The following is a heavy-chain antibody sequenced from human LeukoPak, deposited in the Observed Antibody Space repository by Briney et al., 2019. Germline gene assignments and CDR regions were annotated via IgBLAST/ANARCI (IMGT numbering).Heavy chain of an antibody. V-gene: IGHV3-43*01. CDR1: GFSFDDYA. Sequence: GGSLRLSCAASGFSFDDYAMQWVRQAPGKGLEWVSLISRDGGTTYYTDSMKGRFTISRDNSKNSLYLQMNSLRTEDTALYYCAKDWRYFGDDFDLWGRGTLVTVSS. CDR2: ISRDGGTT. J-gene: IGHJ2*01. CDR3: AKDWRYFGDDFDL. D-gene: IGHD4-17*01.